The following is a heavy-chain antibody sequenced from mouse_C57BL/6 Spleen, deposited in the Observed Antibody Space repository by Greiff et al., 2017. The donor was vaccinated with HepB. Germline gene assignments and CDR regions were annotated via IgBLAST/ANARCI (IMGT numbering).Heavy chain of an antibody. CDR1: GYTFTSYW. CDR2: IDPSDSYT. J-gene: IGHJ4*01. D-gene: IGHD2-2*01. Sequence: VQLQQPGAELVKPGASVKLSCKASGYTFTSYWMQWVKQRPGQGLEWIAEIDPSDSYTNYNQKFKGKATLTVDTSSSTAYMQLSSLTSEDSAVYYCARGGYQYAMDYWGQGTSVTVSS. CDR3: ARGGYQYAMDY. V-gene: IGHV1-50*01.